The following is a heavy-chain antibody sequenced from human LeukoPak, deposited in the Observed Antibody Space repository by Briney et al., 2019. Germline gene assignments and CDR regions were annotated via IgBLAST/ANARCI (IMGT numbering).Heavy chain of an antibody. V-gene: IGHV4-59*01. Sequence: SETLSLTCTVSGGSISSYYWSWIRQPPGKGLEWIGYIYYSGSTNYNPSLKSRVTISVDTSKNQFSLKLSSVTAADTAVYYCARLYLERGYYYYYMDVWGKGTTVTVSS. J-gene: IGHJ6*03. CDR3: ARLYLERGYYYYYMDV. CDR1: GGSISSYY. D-gene: IGHD1-1*01. CDR2: IYYSGST.